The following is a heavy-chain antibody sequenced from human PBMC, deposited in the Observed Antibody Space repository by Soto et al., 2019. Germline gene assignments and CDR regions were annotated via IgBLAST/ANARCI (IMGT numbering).Heavy chain of an antibody. CDR1: GGTFSTHI. J-gene: IGHJ4*02. Sequence: SVKFSCKASGGTFSTHIINWVRQAPGQGLEWMGGIIPLFGTASYAQKFRDRVSITADGSTYTAYMELSSLRSEDTAVYYCARSDSSGFYLPFWGQGTLVTVSS. D-gene: IGHD3-22*01. CDR2: IIPLFGTA. V-gene: IGHV1-69*13. CDR3: ARSDSSGFYLPF.